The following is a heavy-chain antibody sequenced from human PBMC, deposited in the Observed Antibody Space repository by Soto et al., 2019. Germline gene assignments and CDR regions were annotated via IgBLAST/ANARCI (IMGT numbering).Heavy chain of an antibody. D-gene: IGHD6-13*01. CDR2: ISWNSGSI. CDR3: ARGAASGMSAHLDY. CDR1: GFTFDDYA. J-gene: IGHJ4*02. Sequence: EVQLVESGGGLVQPGRSLRLSCATSGFTFDDYAMHWVRQAPGKGLEWVSGISWNSGSIGYAYSVKGRFTISRDNAKNSLYLQMNSLRADDTALYYCARGAASGMSAHLDYWGQGTLVTVSS. V-gene: IGHV3-9*01.